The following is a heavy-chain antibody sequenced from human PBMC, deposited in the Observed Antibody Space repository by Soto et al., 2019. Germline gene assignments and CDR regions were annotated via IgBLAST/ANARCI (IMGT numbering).Heavy chain of an antibody. CDR2: INHSGST. D-gene: IGHD6-13*01. CDR3: ARASAYSSSWYDWFDP. V-gene: IGHV4-34*01. Sequence: SETLSLTCAVYGGSFSGYYWSWIRQPPGKGLEWIGEINHSGSTTYNPSLKSRVTISVDTSKNHFSLKLSSVTAADTAVYYCARASAYSSSWYDWFDPWGQGTLVTVSS. CDR1: GGSFSGYY. J-gene: IGHJ5*02.